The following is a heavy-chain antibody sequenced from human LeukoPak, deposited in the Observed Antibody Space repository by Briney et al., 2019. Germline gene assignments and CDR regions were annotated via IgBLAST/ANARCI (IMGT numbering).Heavy chain of an antibody. Sequence: ASVKVSCKASGYTFTSYYMHWVRQAPGQGLEWMGIINPSGGSTSYAQKFQGRVTMTRDTSTSTVYMELSSLRSEDTAVYYCARVDTSSGYDYRGGGFDYWGQGTLVTVSS. D-gene: IGHD5-12*01. CDR1: GYTFTSYY. CDR3: ARVDTSSGYDYRGGGFDY. J-gene: IGHJ4*02. V-gene: IGHV1-46*01. CDR2: INPSGGST.